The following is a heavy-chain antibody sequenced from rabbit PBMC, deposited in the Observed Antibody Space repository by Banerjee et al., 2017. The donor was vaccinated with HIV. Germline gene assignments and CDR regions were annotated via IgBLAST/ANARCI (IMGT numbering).Heavy chain of an antibody. D-gene: IGHD4-2*01. J-gene: IGHJ2*01. CDR1: GFDFSSSHY. CDR2: IGSSSGTT. CDR3: ARSYGGNTFGAFDP. Sequence: QQQLEESGGGLVKPEGSLTLTCKASGFDFSSSHYMCWVRQAPGKGLELIACIGSSSGTTWYASWVNGRFTITRNTNLNTVTLKMTSLTAADTATYFCARSYGGNTFGAFDPRGPGTLVTVS. V-gene: IGHV1S43*01.